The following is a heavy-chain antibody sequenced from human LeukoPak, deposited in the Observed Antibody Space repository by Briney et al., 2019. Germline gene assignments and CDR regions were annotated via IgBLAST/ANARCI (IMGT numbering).Heavy chain of an antibody. V-gene: IGHV4-59*01. J-gene: IGHJ6*03. CDR3: ARGVGAGDYHYYYMDV. Sequence: PSETLSLTCTVSGGSIGSYYWSWIRQPPGKGLEWIAYIYYSGRTNYNPSLKSRLTISVDTSKNQFSLKLISVTAADTAVYYCARGVGAGDYHYYYMDVWGKGTTVTISS. CDR1: GGSIGSYY. CDR2: IYYSGRT. D-gene: IGHD4-17*01.